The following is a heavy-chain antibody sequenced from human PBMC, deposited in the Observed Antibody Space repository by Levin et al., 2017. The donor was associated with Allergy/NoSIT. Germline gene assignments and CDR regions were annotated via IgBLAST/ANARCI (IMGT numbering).Heavy chain of an antibody. CDR3: ARELNVVVPTASSYDDYGMDG. D-gene: IGHD2-2*01. V-gene: IGHV1-2*02. J-gene: IGHJ6*02. Sequence: ASVKVSCKASGYTFTDYYMHWVRQAPGQGLEWMGWIYPYSGGSNYAQNFQGRVTMTRDTSISTAYMELSRLRSDDTAVYYCARELNVVVPTASSYDDYGMDGWGQGTTVTVSS. CDR1: GYTFTDYY. CDR2: IYPYSGGS.